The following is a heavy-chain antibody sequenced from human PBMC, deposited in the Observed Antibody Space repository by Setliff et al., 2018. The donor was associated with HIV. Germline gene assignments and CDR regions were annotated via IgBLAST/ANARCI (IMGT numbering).Heavy chain of an antibody. CDR3: VRDTFDGRSYYGWDV. CDR2: LNPEANYI. V-gene: IGHV3-74*01. J-gene: IGHJ6*02. Sequence: GPLKISRAASGLTFSTSWMQWVRQSPGEGLLWVARLNPEANYIHYADSVKGRFTISRDNAKNTLYLQINSLRTEDTAVYYCVRDTFDGRSYYGWDVWGQGTTVTVSS. D-gene: IGHD3-9*01. CDR1: GLTFSTSW.